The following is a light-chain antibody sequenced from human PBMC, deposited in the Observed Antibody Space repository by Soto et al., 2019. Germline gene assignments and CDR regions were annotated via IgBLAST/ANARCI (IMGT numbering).Light chain of an antibody. CDR2: DAS. Sequence: DIQITQSPSSLSSSVLKRFTITCRASQSISTYLNWYQKKPGKAPNLLIYDASRLQSGVPSRFSGSGGGTDFTLSIGSVQPEDFATYFCQQSYMDPITFGQGTRLEIK. CDR1: QSISTY. CDR3: QQSYMDPIT. J-gene: IGKJ5*01. V-gene: IGKV1-39*01.